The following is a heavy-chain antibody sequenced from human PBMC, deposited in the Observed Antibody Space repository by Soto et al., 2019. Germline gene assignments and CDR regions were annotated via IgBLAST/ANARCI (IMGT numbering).Heavy chain of an antibody. J-gene: IGHJ6*02. CDR1: GGTFNIYN. Sequence: QVQLVQSGAEVKKPGSSVKVSCKASGGTFNIYNINWVRQAPGQGLEWMGGILPIFGTTNYAQRFQGRLTIIGDESTSTAYMELSSLRSEDTAVYYCARDETGDSYYYYYGMDVWGQGTTVTVTS. CDR2: ILPIFGTT. D-gene: IGHD7-27*01. V-gene: IGHV1-69*01. CDR3: ARDETGDSYYYYYGMDV.